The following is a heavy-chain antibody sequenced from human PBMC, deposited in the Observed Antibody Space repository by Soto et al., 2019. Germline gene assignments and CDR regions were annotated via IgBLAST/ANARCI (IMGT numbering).Heavy chain of an antibody. V-gene: IGHV1-2*04. D-gene: IGHD5-18*01. Sequence: GASVKVSCKASGYTFTGYYMHWVRQAPGQGLEWMGWINPNSGGTNYAQKFQGWVTMTRDTSISTAYMELSRLRSDDTAVYYCARAGGGYSYGLPGGMDVWGQGTTVTVSS. CDR1: GYTFTGYY. CDR3: ARAGGGYSYGLPGGMDV. CDR2: INPNSGGT. J-gene: IGHJ6*02.